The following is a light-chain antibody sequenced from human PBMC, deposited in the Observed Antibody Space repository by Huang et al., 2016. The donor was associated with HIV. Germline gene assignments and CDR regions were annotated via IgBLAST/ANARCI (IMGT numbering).Light chain of an antibody. CDR1: QGIGNS. Sequence: DIQMTQSPSSLSASVGDRVTITCRASQGIGNSLAWYQQKPEKAPRLLLYATSRLESGGPSRCSGSGSGTHYTLTISTLQPEDIASYYCQQYHGIPWTFGQGTKVEIK. J-gene: IGKJ1*01. CDR2: ATS. V-gene: IGKV1-NL1*01. CDR3: QQYHGIPWT.